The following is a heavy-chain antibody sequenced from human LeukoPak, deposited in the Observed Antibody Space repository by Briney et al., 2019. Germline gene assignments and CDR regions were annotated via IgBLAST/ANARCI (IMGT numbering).Heavy chain of an antibody. D-gene: IGHD1-14*01. J-gene: IGHJ4*02. CDR2: IYSSGTT. V-gene: IGHV4-59*01. CDR3: ARGGRKTTFDY. Sequence: SETLSLTCTVSEGSISGYYWSWIRQPPGKGLEWIGYIYSSGTTNYNPSLKSRVTISVGTSKNQFSLRLSSVTAADTAVYYCARGGRKTTFDYWGQGTLVTVSS. CDR1: EGSISGYY.